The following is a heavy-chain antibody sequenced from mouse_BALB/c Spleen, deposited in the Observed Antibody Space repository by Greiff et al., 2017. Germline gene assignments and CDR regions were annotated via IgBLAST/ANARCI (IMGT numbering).Heavy chain of an antibody. V-gene: IGHV7-3*02. CDR3: ARGNYGSGY. J-gene: IGHJ2*01. Sequence: EVKLEESGGGLVQPGGSLRLSCATSGFTFTDYYMSWVRQPPGKALEWLGFIRNKANGYTTEYSASVKGRFTISRDNSQSILYLQMNTLRAEDSATYYCARGNYGSGYWGQGTTLTVSS. CDR1: GFTFTDYY. CDR2: IRNKANGYTT. D-gene: IGHD1-1*01.